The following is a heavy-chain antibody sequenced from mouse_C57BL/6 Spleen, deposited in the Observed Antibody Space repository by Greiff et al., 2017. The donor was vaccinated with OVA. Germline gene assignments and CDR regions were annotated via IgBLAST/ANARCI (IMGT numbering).Heavy chain of an antibody. CDR1: GYTFTSYW. CDR2: IYPGSGST. D-gene: IGHD2-1*01. J-gene: IGHJ1*03. Sequence: VQLQQPGAELVKPGASVKMSCKASGYTFTSYWITWVKQRPGQGLEWIGDIYPGSGSTNYNEKFKSKATLTVDTSSSTAYMQLSSLTSEDSAVYYCARRDGNYDPYWYFDVWGTGTTVTVSS. V-gene: IGHV1-55*01. CDR3: ARRDGNYDPYWYFDV.